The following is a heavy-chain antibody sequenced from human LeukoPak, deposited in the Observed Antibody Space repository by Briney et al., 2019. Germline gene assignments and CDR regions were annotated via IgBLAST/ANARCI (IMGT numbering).Heavy chain of an antibody. D-gene: IGHD3-22*01. V-gene: IGHV1-2*02. CDR2: INPNSGGT. J-gene: IGHJ4*02. CDR3: ARDRLGLSGYYYDSSGFYY. Sequence: ASVKVSCKACGYTFTGYYMHWVRQAPGQGLEWMGWINPNSGGTNYAQKFQGRVTMTRDTSISTAYMELSRLRSDDTAVYYCARDRLGLSGYYYDSSGFYYWGQGTLVTVSS. CDR1: GYTFTGYY.